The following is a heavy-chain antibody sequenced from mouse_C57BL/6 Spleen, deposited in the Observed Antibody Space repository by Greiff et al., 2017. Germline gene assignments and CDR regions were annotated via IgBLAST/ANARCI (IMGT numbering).Heavy chain of an antibody. J-gene: IGHJ1*03. V-gene: IGHV1-22*01. CDR1: GYTFTDYN. CDR2: INPNNGGT. D-gene: IGHD1-1*01. CDR3: ATRFITTVVARYFDV. Sequence: VQLQQSGPELVKPGASVKMSCKASGYTFTDYNMHWVKQSHGKSLEWIGYINPNNGGTSYNQKFKGKATLTVNKSSSTAYMELRSLTSEDSAVYYCATRFITTVVARYFDVWGTGTTVTVSS.